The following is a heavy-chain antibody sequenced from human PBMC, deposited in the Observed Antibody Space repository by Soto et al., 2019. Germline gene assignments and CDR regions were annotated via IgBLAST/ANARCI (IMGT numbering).Heavy chain of an antibody. J-gene: IGHJ4*02. CDR3: ATFGYGDYLY. V-gene: IGHV4-30-2*01. CDR1: GGSISSGGYS. Sequence: PSETLSLTCAVSGGSISSGGYSWSWIRQPPGKALEWIAYIYHSGSTYYNPSLKSQVTISVDTSKNQFSLNLNSVTAADTAVYYCATFGYGDYLYWGQGTLVTVSS. D-gene: IGHD4-17*01. CDR2: IYHSGST.